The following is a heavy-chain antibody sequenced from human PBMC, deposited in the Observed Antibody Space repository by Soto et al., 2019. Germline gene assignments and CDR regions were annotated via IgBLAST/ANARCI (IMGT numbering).Heavy chain of an antibody. CDR3: ARDSPNLRYIDLLSPHRYYGMDL. V-gene: IGHV1-46*01. CDR1: GYTFTSYY. Sequence: GASVKVSCKASGYTFTSYYMHWVRQAPGQGLEWMGIINPSGGSTSYAQKFQGRVTMTRDTSTSTVYMELSSLRSEDTAVYYCARDSPNLRYIDLLSPHRYYGMDLWGQGTMVTVSS. D-gene: IGHD3-9*01. CDR2: INPSGGST. J-gene: IGHJ6*02.